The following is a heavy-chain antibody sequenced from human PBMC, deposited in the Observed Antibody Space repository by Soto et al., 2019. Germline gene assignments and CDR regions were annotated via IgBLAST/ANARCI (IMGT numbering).Heavy chain of an antibody. CDR1: GGTFSSYA. CDR3: ARAEFRTIFGVVISHNWFDP. CDR2: IIPIFGTA. Sequence: SVKVSCKASGGTFSSYAISWVRQAPGQGLEWMGGIIPIFGTANYAQKFQGRVTITADESTSTAYMELSSLRSEDTAVYYCARAEFRTIFGVVISHNWFDPWGQGTLVTVSS. J-gene: IGHJ5*02. D-gene: IGHD3-3*01. V-gene: IGHV1-69*13.